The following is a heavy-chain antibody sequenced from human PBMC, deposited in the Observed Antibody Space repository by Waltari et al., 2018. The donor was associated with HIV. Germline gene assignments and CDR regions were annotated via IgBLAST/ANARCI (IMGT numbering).Heavy chain of an antibody. Sequence: QVQLVESGGGVVQPGRSLRLSCAASGFTFSSYGMQWGRQAPGKGLDGVAVMWYDGSNKYYADSVKGRFTISRDNSKNTLDLQMNSLRAEDTAVYYCARDPSGSYAFDIWGQGTMVTVAS. CDR2: MWYDGSNK. J-gene: IGHJ3*02. CDR3: ARDPSGSYAFDI. D-gene: IGHD1-26*01. V-gene: IGHV3-33*01. CDR1: GFTFSSYG.